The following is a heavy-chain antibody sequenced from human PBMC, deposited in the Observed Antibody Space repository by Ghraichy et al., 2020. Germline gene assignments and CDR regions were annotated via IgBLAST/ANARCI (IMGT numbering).Heavy chain of an antibody. D-gene: IGHD6-6*01. CDR1: GFTVSSNY. CDR3: ARGAARGYYYYGMDV. J-gene: IGHJ6*02. CDR2: IYSGGST. Sequence: GGSLRLSCAASGFTVSSNYMSWVRQAPGKGLEWVSVIYSGGSTYYADSVKGRFTISRDNSKNTLYLQMNSLRAEDTAVYYCARGAARGYYYYGMDVWGQETTVTVSS. V-gene: IGHV3-53*01.